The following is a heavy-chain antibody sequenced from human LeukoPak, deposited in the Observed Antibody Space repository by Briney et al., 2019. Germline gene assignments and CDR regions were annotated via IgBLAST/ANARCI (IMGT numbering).Heavy chain of an antibody. J-gene: IGHJ4*02. CDR1: GLTFSSYW. V-gene: IGHV3-74*01. CDR3: ARASGLSAWGRKLVLPDY. CDR2: INSDGSST. D-gene: IGHD3-10*01. Sequence: PGGSLRLSCAASGLTFSSYWMHWVRQAPGKGLVWVSRINSDGSSTSYADSVKGRFTISRDNAKNTLYLQMNSLRAEDTAVYYCARASGLSAWGRKLVLPDYWGQGTLVTVSS.